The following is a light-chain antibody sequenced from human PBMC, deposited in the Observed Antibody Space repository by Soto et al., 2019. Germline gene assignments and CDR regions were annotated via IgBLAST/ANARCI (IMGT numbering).Light chain of an antibody. V-gene: IGLV2-14*03. CDR3: TSFAPGRIYV. Sequence: QSALTQPASVSGSPGQSITISCSGTSSDIGAYDYVSWYQQHPGRATKLIIYEDSHRFSGLSYRFSVSKPRNTPSLTISGLQAEDEGDYYCTSFAPGRIYVLGSGTKATVL. J-gene: IGLJ1*01. CDR2: EDS. CDR1: SSDIGAYDY.